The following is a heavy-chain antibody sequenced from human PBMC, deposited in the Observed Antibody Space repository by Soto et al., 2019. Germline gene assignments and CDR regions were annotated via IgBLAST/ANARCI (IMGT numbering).Heavy chain of an antibody. J-gene: IGHJ6*02. CDR1: GFTFSSYG. Sequence: GGSLRLSCAASGFTFSSYGMHWVRQAPGKGLEWVAVISYDGSNKYYADSVKGRFTISRDNSKNTLYLQMNSLRAEDTAVYYCAKDHFQVLDVWGQGTTVTVSS. V-gene: IGHV3-30*18. D-gene: IGHD3-3*02. CDR2: ISYDGSNK. CDR3: AKDHFQVLDV.